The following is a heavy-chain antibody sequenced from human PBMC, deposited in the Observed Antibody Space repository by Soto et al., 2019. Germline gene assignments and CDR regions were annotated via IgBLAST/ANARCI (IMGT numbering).Heavy chain of an antibody. CDR1: GFTFSIYA. CDR2: ISYDGSNK. J-gene: IGHJ6*02. Sequence: GGSLRLSCAASGFTFSIYAMHWVRHATGKGMEWVAVISYDGSNKYYADSVKGRFTISRDNSKNTLYLQMNSLRAEDTAVYYCARGDQLERPYYSYGMDVWGQGTTVTVSS. V-gene: IGHV3-30-3*01. D-gene: IGHD1-1*01. CDR3: ARGDQLERPYYSYGMDV.